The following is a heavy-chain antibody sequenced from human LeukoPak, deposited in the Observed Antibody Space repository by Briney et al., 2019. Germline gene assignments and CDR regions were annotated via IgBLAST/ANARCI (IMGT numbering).Heavy chain of an antibody. CDR3: ARLHRSDYDILTGYQFDY. CDR1: GGSISSYY. J-gene: IGHJ4*02. CDR2: IYYSGST. D-gene: IGHD3-9*01. V-gene: IGHV4-59*08. Sequence: SETLSLTCTVSGGSISSYYWSWIRQPPGKGLEWIGYIYYSGSTNYNPSLKSRVTISVDTSKNQFPLKLSSVTAADTAVYYCARLHRSDYDILTGYQFDYWGQGTLVTVSS.